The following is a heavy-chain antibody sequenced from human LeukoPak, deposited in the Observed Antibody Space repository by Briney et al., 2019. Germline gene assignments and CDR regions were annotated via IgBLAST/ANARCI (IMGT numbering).Heavy chain of an antibody. CDR2: ISGDGSGT. D-gene: IGHD6-6*01. CDR3: ARYSSSSGGPSYYLDY. J-gene: IGHJ4*02. CDR1: GFTLRNYW. V-gene: IGHV3-74*01. Sequence: GGSLRLPCAASGFTLRNYWMHWVRQVPGRGLVWVSRISGDGSGTNYADSVKGRFTISRDNAKYTVYLQINNLRAQDTAVYFCARYSSSSGGPSYYLDYWGQGTLVTVSS.